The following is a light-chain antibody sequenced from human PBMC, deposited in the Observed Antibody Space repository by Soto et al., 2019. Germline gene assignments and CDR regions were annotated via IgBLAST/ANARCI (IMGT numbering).Light chain of an antibody. CDR2: GAS. Sequence: EIVLTQSPGTLSLSPGERATLSCRASQSVSSSYLAWYQQKPGQAPRLLIHGASSRATGIPARFSGSGSGTDFTLTISSLEPEDFAVYYCQQRSNWRITFGQGTRLEIK. CDR1: QSVSSSY. V-gene: IGKV3D-20*02. CDR3: QQRSNWRIT. J-gene: IGKJ5*01.